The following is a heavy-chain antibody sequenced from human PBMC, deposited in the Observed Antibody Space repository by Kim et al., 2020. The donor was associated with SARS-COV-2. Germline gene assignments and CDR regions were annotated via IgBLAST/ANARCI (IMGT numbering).Heavy chain of an antibody. CDR2: ISSSGSTI. V-gene: IGHV3-48*03. CDR3: ARYSPNSPATTYYYYGMDV. D-gene: IGHD2-15*01. Sequence: GGSLRLSCAASGFTFSSYEMNWVRQAPGKGLEWVSYISSSGSTIYYADSVKGRFTISRDNAKNSLYLQMNSLRAEDTAVYYCARYSPNSPATTYYYYGMDVWGQGTTVTVSS. CDR1: GFTFSSYE. J-gene: IGHJ6*02.